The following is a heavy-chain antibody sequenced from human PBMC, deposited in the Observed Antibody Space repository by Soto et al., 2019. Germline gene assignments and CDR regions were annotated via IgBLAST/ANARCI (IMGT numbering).Heavy chain of an antibody. Sequence: PGESLKISCTGFGYAFTSYWIAWVRQMPGKGLEWMGIIYPGDSDTRYSPSFQGQVTISVDKSISTAYLQWSTLKASDTAMYYCTGGYCTTTICDPWFDPWGQGTLVTVSS. V-gene: IGHV5-51*01. J-gene: IGHJ5*02. CDR1: GYAFTSYW. CDR3: TGGYCTTTICDPWFDP. CDR2: IYPGDSDT. D-gene: IGHD2-2*01.